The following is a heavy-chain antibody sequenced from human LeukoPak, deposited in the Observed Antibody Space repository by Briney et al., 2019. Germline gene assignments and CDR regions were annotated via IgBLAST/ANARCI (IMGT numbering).Heavy chain of an antibody. Sequence: SETLSLTCTVSGGSISSGSYYWSWIRQPAGKGLEWTGRIYTSGSTNYNPSLKSRVTISVDTSKNQFSLKLSSVTAADTAVYYCARHVSGWYYFDYWGQGTLVTVSS. J-gene: IGHJ4*02. CDR3: ARHVSGWYYFDY. V-gene: IGHV4-61*02. CDR1: GGSISSGSYY. D-gene: IGHD6-19*01. CDR2: IYTSGST.